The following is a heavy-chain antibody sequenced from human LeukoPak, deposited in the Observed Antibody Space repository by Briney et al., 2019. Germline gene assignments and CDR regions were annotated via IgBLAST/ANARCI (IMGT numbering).Heavy chain of an antibody. J-gene: IGHJ6*02. D-gene: IGHD6-19*01. CDR3: AKDPQWLVRNGMDV. CDR1: GFTFSSYA. CDR2: ISGSGGST. V-gene: IGHV3-23*01. Sequence: GGSLRLSCAASGFTFSSYAMSWVRQAPGKGLEWVSAISGSGGSTYYADSVKGRFTISRDNSKNTLYLQMNSLRAEDTAVYYCAKDPQWLVRNGMDVWGQGTTVTVSS.